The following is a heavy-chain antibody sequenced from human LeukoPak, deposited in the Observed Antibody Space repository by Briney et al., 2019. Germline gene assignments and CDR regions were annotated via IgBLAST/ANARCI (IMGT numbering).Heavy chain of an antibody. D-gene: IGHD6-19*01. CDR2: INPNSGDS. J-gene: IGHJ3*01. Sequence: GASVKVSCKTSGYTFTDYYMNWVQQAPGQGLEWMGWINPNSGDSNYAQTFQGRVTLTRDTSVSTAYMELSRLTADDTAVYYCAREAPTVAGTNDGFDFWGQGTVVTVSS. CDR3: AREAPTVAGTNDGFDF. V-gene: IGHV1-2*02. CDR1: GYTFTDYY.